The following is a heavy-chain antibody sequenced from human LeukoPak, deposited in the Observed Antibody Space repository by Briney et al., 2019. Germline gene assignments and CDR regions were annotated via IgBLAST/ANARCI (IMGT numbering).Heavy chain of an antibody. CDR2: IYHSGST. CDR1: GYSISSGYY. D-gene: IGHD5-24*01. Sequence: SETLSLTCTVSGYSISSGYYWGWIRQPPGKGLEWIGSIYHSGSTYYNPSLKSRVTISVDTSKNQFSLKLSSVTAADTAVYYCAREQGGYNWGLWGQGTLVTVSS. CDR3: AREQGGYNWGL. J-gene: IGHJ4*02. V-gene: IGHV4-38-2*02.